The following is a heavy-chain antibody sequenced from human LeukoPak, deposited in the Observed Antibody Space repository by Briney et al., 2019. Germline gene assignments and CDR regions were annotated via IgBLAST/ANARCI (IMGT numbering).Heavy chain of an antibody. CDR2: IYYSGST. Sequence: SETLSLTCTVSGGSISSSSYYGVCIRQPPGKGLEGIGSIYYSGSTYYNPSLKTRVTISVDTSKNHFPLKLSSVTAADTTVYYCASGNGGNPGLGYWGQGTLVTVSS. CDR1: GGSISSSSYY. D-gene: IGHD4-23*01. J-gene: IGHJ4*02. CDR3: ASGNGGNPGLGY. V-gene: IGHV4-39*01.